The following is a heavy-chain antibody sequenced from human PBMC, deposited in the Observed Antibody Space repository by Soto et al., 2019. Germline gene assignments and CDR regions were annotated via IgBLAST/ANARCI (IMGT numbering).Heavy chain of an antibody. CDR1: GYTFTGYY. D-gene: IGHD2-2*02. CDR2: INPNSGGT. J-gene: IGHJ6*03. V-gene: IGHV1-2*04. Sequence: ASVKVSCKASGYTFTGYYMHWVRQAPGQGLEWMGWINPNSGGTNYAQKFQGWVTMTRDTSISTAYMELSRLRSDDTAVYYCARGSGYCSSTSCYKDYYYYYMDVWGKGTTVTVSS. CDR3: ARGSGYCSSTSCYKDYYYYYMDV.